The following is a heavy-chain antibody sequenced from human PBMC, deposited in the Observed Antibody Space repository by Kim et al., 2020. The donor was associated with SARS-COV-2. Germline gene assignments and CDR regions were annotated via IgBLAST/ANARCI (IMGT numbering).Heavy chain of an antibody. D-gene: IGHD6-13*01. CDR2: IYHSGST. CDR1: GGSISSGGYS. J-gene: IGHJ4*02. CDR3: ASSNSSSPYYFDY. V-gene: IGHV4-30-2*01. Sequence: SETLSLTCAVSGGSISSGGYSWSWIRQPPGKGLEWIGYIYHSGSTYYNPSLKSRVTISVDRSKNQFSLKLSSVTAADTAVYYCASSNSSSPYYFDYWGQGTLVTVSS.